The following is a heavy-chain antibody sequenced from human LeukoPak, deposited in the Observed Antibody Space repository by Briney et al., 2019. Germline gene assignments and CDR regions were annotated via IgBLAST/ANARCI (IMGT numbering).Heavy chain of an antibody. CDR3: ARGRDGGNYTTFDY. Sequence: SETLSLTCTVSGGSISSYYLSWIRQPPGKRLEWIGCIYYSGSTNYNPSLKSRVTMAVDTSKKQFSLKLSSVTAADTAVYYCARGRDGGNYTTFDYWGQGTLVTVSS. CDR2: IYYSGST. D-gene: IGHD4-23*01. V-gene: IGHV4-59*01. CDR1: GGSISSYY. J-gene: IGHJ4*02.